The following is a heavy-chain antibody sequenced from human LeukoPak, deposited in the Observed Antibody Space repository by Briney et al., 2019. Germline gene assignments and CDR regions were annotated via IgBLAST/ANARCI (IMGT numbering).Heavy chain of an antibody. CDR1: GFTFSNYA. Sequence: GGSLRLSCAASGFTFSNYAMTWVRQAPGKGLEWVSAISGTGDNTYLADSVKGRFTISRDNSMNRLYLQMNSLRAEDTAVYYCAKEYYDFWSGYLGYWGQGTLVTVSS. CDR2: ISGTGDNT. CDR3: AKEYYDFWSGYLGY. D-gene: IGHD3-3*01. V-gene: IGHV3-23*01. J-gene: IGHJ4*02.